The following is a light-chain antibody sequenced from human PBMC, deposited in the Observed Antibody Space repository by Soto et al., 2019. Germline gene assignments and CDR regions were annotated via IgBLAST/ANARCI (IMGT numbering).Light chain of an antibody. J-gene: IGKJ1*01. CDR2: AAS. V-gene: IGKV1-9*01. CDR1: QGISSN. CDR3: QQLNSYPWT. Sequence: IQLTQSPSSLSASVGDRVTITCRASQGISSNLAGDQQKPGKAPKLLIYAASTLQSGVPSRFSGSGSGTDFTLSISSLHPEDFATYYFQQLNSYPWTFGQGTNVEIK.